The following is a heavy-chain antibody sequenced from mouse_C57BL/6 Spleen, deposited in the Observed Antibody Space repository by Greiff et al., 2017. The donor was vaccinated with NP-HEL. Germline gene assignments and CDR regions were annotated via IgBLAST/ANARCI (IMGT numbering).Heavy chain of an antibody. Sequence: EVQLQQSGAELVKPGASVKLSCTASGFNIKDYYMHWVKQRTEQGLEWIGRIDPEDGDTKYAPKFQGKATITADTSSNTAYLQLSSLTSEDTAVYYCARREESYAMDYWGQGTSVTVSS. CDR3: ARREESYAMDY. V-gene: IGHV14-2*01. J-gene: IGHJ4*01. CDR1: GFNIKDYY. CDR2: IDPEDGDT.